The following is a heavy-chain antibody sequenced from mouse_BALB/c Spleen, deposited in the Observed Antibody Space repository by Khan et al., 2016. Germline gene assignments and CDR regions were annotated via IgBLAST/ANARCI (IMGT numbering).Heavy chain of an antibody. V-gene: IGHV9-3-1*01. D-gene: IGHD2-2*01. Sequence: QIQLVQSGPELKKPGETVKISCKASGYTFTNYGMNWVKQAPGKGLKWMGWINTYTGEPTYADDFKGRFAFSLETSASTAYLQINNLKNEDTATXFCARWGGLRWGAFDYWGQGTTLTVSS. CDR3: ARWGGLRWGAFDY. CDR1: GYTFTNYG. CDR2: INTYTGEP. J-gene: IGHJ2*01.